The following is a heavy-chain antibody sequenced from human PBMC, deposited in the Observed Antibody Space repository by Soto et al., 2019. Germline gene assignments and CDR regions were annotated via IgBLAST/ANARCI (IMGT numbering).Heavy chain of an antibody. V-gene: IGHV3-53*01. CDR2: IYSGGSK. D-gene: IGHD3-10*01. CDR1: GFPVSINY. Sequence: GGSLRLSCAASGFPVSINYMSWVRQAPGKGLEWVSVIYSGGSKYYADSVKGRFTISRDNSKNTLYLQMKTLRAEDTAVYYCARDHYYGDRSYLVWGQGTXVTVSS. CDR3: ARDHYYGDRSYLV. J-gene: IGHJ4*02.